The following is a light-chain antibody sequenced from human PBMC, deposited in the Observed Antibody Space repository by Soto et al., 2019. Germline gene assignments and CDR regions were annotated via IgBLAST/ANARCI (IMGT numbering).Light chain of an antibody. J-gene: IGKJ1*01. V-gene: IGKV1-5*01. CDR1: QSISSW. Sequence: DIQMTQSPSTLSSSVEDRVTITCRASQSISSWLAWYQQKPVKAPKLLIYDASSLESGVPSRFSGSGSGTEFTLTISSLQLDDFATYYCQQYNSYSPWTFGQGTK. CDR3: QQYNSYSPWT. CDR2: DAS.